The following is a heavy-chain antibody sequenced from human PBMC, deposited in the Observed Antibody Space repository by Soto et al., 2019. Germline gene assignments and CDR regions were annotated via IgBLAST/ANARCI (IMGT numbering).Heavy chain of an antibody. V-gene: IGHV3-43*01. CDR1: GFTFDDYT. J-gene: IGHJ4*01. CDR2: ISWDGGST. Sequence: GGSLRLSCGASGFTFDDYTMHWVRQAPGKGLEWVSLISWDGGSTYYADSVKGRFTISRDNSKNSLYLQMNSLRTEDTALYYCAKDNSRRRLQLGFDYWGHGTLVTVSS. D-gene: IGHD5-12*01. CDR3: AKDNSRRRLQLGFDY.